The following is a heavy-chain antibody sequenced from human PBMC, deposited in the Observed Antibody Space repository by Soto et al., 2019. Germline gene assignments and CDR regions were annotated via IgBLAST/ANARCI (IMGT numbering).Heavy chain of an antibody. CDR2: INPGNGNT. J-gene: IGHJ6*01. D-gene: IGHD4-4*01. CDR3: ARDLLAVTNYFYYGMDV. CDR1: GYTFTSYA. V-gene: IGHV1-3*01. Sequence: GASVKVSCKASGYTFTSYAMHWVRQAPGQRLEWMGWINPGNGNTKYSQKFQGRVTITRDTSASTAHMELSSLRSEDTAVYYCARDLLAVTNYFYYGMDVWGQGTTVTVSS.